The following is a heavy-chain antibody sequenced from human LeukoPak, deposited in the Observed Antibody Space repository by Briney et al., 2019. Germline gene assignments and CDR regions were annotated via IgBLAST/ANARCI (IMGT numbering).Heavy chain of an antibody. V-gene: IGHV1-18*01. CDR3: ARRDYDFWSGYYYYSWFDP. CDR1: GYTFTSYG. D-gene: IGHD3-3*01. CDR2: ISAYNGNT. J-gene: IGHJ5*02. Sequence: GASVKVSCKASGYTFTSYGISWVRQAPGQGLEWMGWISAYNGNTNYAQKLQGRVTMTTDTSTSTAYMELRSMRSDDTAVYYCARRDYDFWSGYYYYSWFDPWGQGTLVTVSS.